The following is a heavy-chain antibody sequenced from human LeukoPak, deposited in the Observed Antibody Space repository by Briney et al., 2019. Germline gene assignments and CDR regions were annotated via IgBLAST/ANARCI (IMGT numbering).Heavy chain of an antibody. J-gene: IGHJ5*02. Sequence: SETLSLTCSVSGYSITRAYSWGGGRQPPGKGREGIGRIYYSGSTYYNPSLKRRVTISVDTAKKKLSMKLSSVTAADTAVYYCARHTWFGERKLGWFDPWGQGTLVTVSS. CDR2: IYYSGST. D-gene: IGHD3-10*01. V-gene: IGHV4-38-2*02. CDR3: ARHTWFGERKLGWFDP. CDR1: GYSITRAYS.